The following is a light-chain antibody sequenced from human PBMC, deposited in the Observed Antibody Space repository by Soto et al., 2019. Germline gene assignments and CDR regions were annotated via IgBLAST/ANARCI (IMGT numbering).Light chain of an antibody. Sequence: TQSPATLSLSPGERATLSCRASQSVRTYLAWYQQKPGKAPKLLIYDASSLESGVPSRFSGSGSGTEFTLTISSLQPDDFATYYCQQYNSYFWTFGQGTKVEIK. CDR2: DAS. J-gene: IGKJ1*01. V-gene: IGKV1-5*01. CDR3: QQYNSYFWT. CDR1: QSVRTY.